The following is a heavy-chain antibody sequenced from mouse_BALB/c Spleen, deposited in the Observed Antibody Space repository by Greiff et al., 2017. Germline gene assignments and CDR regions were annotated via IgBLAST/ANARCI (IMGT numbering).Heavy chain of an antibody. CDR3: ARGGTTGFDY. D-gene: IGHD5-5*01. CDR1: GFTFSSYA. J-gene: IGHJ2*01. V-gene: IGHV5-6-5*01. Sequence: DVHLVESGGGLVKPGGSLKLSCAASGFTFSSYAMSWVRQTPEKRLEWVASISSGGSTYYPDSVKGRFTISRDNAWNILYLQMSSLRSEDTAMYYCARGGTTGFDYWGQGTTLTVSS. CDR2: ISSGGST.